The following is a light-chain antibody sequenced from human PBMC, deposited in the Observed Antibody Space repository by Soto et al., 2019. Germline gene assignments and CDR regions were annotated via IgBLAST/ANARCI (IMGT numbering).Light chain of an antibody. CDR3: LQHNSYTAT. CDR2: AAS. Sequence: DINMTQSPSSMSASVGHIITITCRASQGIRNDLGWYQQKQGKAPKRLIYAASSLQSGVPSRFSGSGSGTELTLTISSLKNEDFATYYCLQHNSYTATFGQGTKVDI. CDR1: QGIRND. V-gene: IGKV1-17*01. J-gene: IGKJ1*01.